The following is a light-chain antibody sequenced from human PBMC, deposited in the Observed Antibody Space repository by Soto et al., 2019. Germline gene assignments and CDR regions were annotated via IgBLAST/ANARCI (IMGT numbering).Light chain of an antibody. CDR3: TSYTSRFTLI. CDR1: SSNIGAGYD. Sequence: QSVLTQPPSVSGAPGQRVTISCTGSSSNIGAGYDVHWYQQLPGTAPKLLIYGNSNRPSGVPDRFSGSKSGTSASLAITGLQAEDEADYYCTSYTSRFTLIFGGGTKLTVL. CDR2: GNS. J-gene: IGLJ2*01. V-gene: IGLV1-40*01.